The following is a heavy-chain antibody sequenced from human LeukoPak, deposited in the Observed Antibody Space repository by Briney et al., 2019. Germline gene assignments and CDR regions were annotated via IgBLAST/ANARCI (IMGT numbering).Heavy chain of an antibody. J-gene: IGHJ3*02. CDR3: ARYVGVAAAAHDAFDI. Sequence: ASVKVSCKASGYTFTSYAMHWVRQAPGQRLEWMGWINAGNGNTKYSQKFQGRVTITRDTSASTAYMELSRLRSDDTAVYYCARYVGVAAAAHDAFDIWGQGTMVTVSS. CDR1: GYTFTSYA. V-gene: IGHV1-3*01. CDR2: INAGNGNT. D-gene: IGHD6-13*01.